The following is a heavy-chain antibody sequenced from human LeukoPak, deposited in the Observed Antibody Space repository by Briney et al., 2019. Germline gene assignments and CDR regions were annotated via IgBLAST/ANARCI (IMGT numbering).Heavy chain of an antibody. V-gene: IGHV3-7*01. CDR2: VKQDGSEK. Sequence: PGGSLRLSCAASGFTFSSYWMSWVRQAPGKGLEWVANVKQDGSEKYYVDSVKGRFTISRDNAKNSLYLQMNSLRAEDTAVYYCARSPYPYYYYYGMDVWGQGTTVTVSS. J-gene: IGHJ6*02. CDR1: GFTFSSYW. CDR3: ARSPYPYYYYYGMDV.